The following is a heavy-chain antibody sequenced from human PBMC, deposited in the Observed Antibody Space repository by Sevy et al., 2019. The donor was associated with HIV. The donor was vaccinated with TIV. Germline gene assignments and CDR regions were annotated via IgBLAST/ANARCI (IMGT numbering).Heavy chain of an antibody. CDR2: IDTSGNSV. CDR1: GFTFSSYE. Sequence: GGSLRLSCVVSGFTFSSYEMNWVRQAPGKGLEWVSYIDTSGNSVYYADSVRGRFISSRDNAKNSLYLQMNSLRAEDTAVYYCAREGIDCGGDCFLHWGQGTLVTVSS. J-gene: IGHJ4*02. D-gene: IGHD2-21*01. CDR3: AREGIDCGGDCFLH. V-gene: IGHV3-48*03.